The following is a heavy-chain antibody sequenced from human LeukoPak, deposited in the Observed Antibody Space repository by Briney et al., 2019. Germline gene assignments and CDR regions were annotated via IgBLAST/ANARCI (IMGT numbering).Heavy chain of an antibody. D-gene: IGHD5-12*01. J-gene: IGHJ4*02. CDR2: ISYDGSNK. CDR3: AWGGYEVGLDY. Sequence: GGSLRLSCAASGFTFSSYAMHWVRQAPGKGLEWVAVISYDGSNKYYADSVKGRFTISRDNSKNTLYLQMNSLRAEDTAVYYCAWGGYEVGLDYWGQGTLVTVSS. CDR1: GFTFSSYA. V-gene: IGHV3-30*04.